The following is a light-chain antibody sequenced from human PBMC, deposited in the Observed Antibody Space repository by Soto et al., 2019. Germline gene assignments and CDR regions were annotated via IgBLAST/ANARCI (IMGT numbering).Light chain of an antibody. Sequence: EIVMTQSPATLSVSPGERATLSCRASQSINGNLAWYQRKPGQAPRLLMYATSVRATGIPARFSGSGSGTEYTLTISSLQSEDFAVYYCQQYGSSRVFTFGPGTKVDIK. V-gene: IGKV3-15*01. J-gene: IGKJ3*01. CDR1: QSINGN. CDR3: QQYGSSRVFT. CDR2: ATS.